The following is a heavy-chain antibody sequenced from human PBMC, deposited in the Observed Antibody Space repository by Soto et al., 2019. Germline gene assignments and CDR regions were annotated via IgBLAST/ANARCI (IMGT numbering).Heavy chain of an antibody. D-gene: IGHD3-3*01. Sequence: QLHLVQSGAVVKKPGASVTVSCSASGYPVTAYYMHWVRQAPGRGLEWMGGINPATGAAKYTQTFPGRVTLARDTSTSKVFMELSGLTSGDTAVFYWAGGGGVGVAGSAAFDMWGQGTLVTVSS. V-gene: IGHV1-2*02. CDR3: AGGGGVGVAGSAAFDM. CDR1: GYPVTAYY. CDR2: INPATGAA. J-gene: IGHJ3*02.